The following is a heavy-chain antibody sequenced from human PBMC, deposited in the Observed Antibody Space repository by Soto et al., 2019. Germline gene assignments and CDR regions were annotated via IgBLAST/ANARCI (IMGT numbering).Heavy chain of an antibody. CDR2: IYYSGST. V-gene: IGHV4-39*01. Sequence: SETLSLTCTVSGCSISSSSYYWGWIRQPPGKGLEWIGSIYYSGSTYYNPSLKSRVTISVDTSKNQFSLKLSSVTAADTAVYYCATQSGSEYYYYYYMDVWGKGTTVTVSS. CDR1: GCSISSSSYY. J-gene: IGHJ6*03. D-gene: IGHD3-10*01. CDR3: ATQSGSEYYYYYYMDV.